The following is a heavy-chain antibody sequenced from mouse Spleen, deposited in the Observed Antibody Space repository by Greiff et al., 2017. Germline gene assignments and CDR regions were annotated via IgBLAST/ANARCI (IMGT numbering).Heavy chain of an antibody. J-gene: IGHJ2*01. CDR1: GYTFTSYW. CDR2: INPSNGRT. V-gene: IGHV1S81*02. D-gene: IGHD2-1*01. Sequence: QVQLKQPGAELVKPGASVKLSCKASGYTFTSYWMHWVKQRPGQGLEWIGEINPSNGRTNYNEKFKSKATLTVDKSSSTAYMQLSSLTSEDSAVYYCASVTVDYWGQGTTLTVSS. CDR3: ASVTVDY.